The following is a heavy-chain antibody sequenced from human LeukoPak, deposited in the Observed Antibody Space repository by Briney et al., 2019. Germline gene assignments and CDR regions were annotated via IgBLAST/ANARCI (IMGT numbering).Heavy chain of an antibody. CDR3: ARNMTYYGNDY. V-gene: IGHV1-2*02. CDR1: GYTFTGYY. Sequence: ASVKVSCKASGYTFTGYYMHWVRQAPGQGLEWMGWINPNSGGTNYAQKFQGRVTMTRDTSISAVYMELSRLRSDDTAMYYCARNMTYYGNDYWGQGTLITVSS. CDR2: INPNSGGT. D-gene: IGHD3-10*01. J-gene: IGHJ4*02.